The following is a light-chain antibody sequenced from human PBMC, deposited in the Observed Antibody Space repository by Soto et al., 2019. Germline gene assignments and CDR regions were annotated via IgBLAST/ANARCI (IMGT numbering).Light chain of an antibody. CDR3: SSYGGRNNLL. CDR1: SSDVGAYNY. V-gene: IGLV2-8*01. Sequence: QSALTQPPSASGSPGQSVTISCTGTSSDVGAYNYVYWYQHHPGKAPKLMIYDVNKRPSGVPDRFSGSKSGSTASLTVSGLQAEDEADYYCSSYGGRNNLLFGGGTKLTVL. J-gene: IGLJ2*01. CDR2: DVN.